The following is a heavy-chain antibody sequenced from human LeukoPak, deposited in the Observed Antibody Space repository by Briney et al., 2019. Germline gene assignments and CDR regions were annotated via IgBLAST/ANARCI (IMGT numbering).Heavy chain of an antibody. CDR2: INWNGGNT. CDR1: GFTFDDYG. D-gene: IGHD5-12*01. J-gene: IGHJ6*03. V-gene: IGHV3-20*04. CDR3: ARAYSGYENYYYYYYMDV. Sequence: GGSLRLSCAASGFTFDDYGMSWVRQAPGKGLEWVSGINWNGGNTVYADSVKGRFTISRDNAKSSLYLQMNSLRAEDTALYYCARAYSGYENYYYYYYMDVWGKGTTVTVSS.